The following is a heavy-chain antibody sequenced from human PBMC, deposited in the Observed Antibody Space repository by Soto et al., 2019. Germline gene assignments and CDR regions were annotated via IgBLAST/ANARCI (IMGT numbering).Heavy chain of an antibody. CDR3: ARGARNYYYFDY. D-gene: IGHD3-10*01. CDR2: IESDESTT. V-gene: IGHV3-74*01. Sequence: EVQLVESGGGLIQPGGSLRLSCAASGFIFTDYWIHWVHQAPGKGLVWVSRIESDESTTNYADSVWGRLTISRDNAKNTVYLQMNSLRAEDTAVYYCARGARNYYYFDYWGQGTLVTVSS. J-gene: IGHJ4*02. CDR1: GFIFTDYW.